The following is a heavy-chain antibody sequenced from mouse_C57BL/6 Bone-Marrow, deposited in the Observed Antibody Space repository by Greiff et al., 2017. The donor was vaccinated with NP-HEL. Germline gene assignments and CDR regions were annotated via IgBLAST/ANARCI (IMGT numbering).Heavy chain of an antibody. Sequence: VQRVESDAELVKPGASVKISCKVSGYTFTDHTIHWMKQRPEQGLEWIGYIYPRDGSTKYNEKFKGKATLTADKSSSTAYMQLNSLTSEDSAVYFCAKNPLDSSGYVYAMDYWGQGTSVTVSS. V-gene: IGHV1-78*01. D-gene: IGHD3-2*02. CDR2: IYPRDGST. CDR1: GYTFTDHT. CDR3: AKNPLDSSGYVYAMDY. J-gene: IGHJ4*01.